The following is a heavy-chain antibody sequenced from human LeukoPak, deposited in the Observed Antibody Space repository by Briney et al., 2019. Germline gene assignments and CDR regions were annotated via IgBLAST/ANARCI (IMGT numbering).Heavy chain of an antibody. CDR2: FDPEDGET. CDR1: GYTLTELS. J-gene: IGHJ3*02. CDR3: ATANLHRRITIFGVVTSPGAFDI. Sequence: WASVKVSCKVSGYTLTELSMHWVRQAPGKGLEWMGGFDPEDGETIYAQKFQGRVTMTEDTSTDTAYMELSSLRSEDTAVYYCATANLHRRITIFGVVTSPGAFDIWGQGTMVTVSS. V-gene: IGHV1-24*01. D-gene: IGHD3-3*01.